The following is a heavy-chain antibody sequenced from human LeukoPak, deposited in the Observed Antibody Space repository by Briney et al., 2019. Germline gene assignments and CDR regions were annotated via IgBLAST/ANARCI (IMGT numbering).Heavy chain of an antibody. Sequence: GGSLRLSCAASGFTFSSYSMNWVRQAPGKGLEWVSVMCGSGGDTYYADSVKGRFTISRDNSKNTLYLQMNYLRAEDTAIYYCAKIAGKYCSGGSCEVDYWGQGTLVTVSS. J-gene: IGHJ4*02. D-gene: IGHD2-15*01. CDR3: AKIAGKYCSGGSCEVDY. CDR2: MCGSGGDT. CDR1: GFTFSSYS. V-gene: IGHV3-23*01.